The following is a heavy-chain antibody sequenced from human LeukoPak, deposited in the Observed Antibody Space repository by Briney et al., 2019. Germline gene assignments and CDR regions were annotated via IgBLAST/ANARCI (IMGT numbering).Heavy chain of an antibody. CDR2: IYYSGST. D-gene: IGHD6-13*01. CDR3: ARDPPSYSSSRRYFDY. CDR1: GGPISSYY. J-gene: IGHJ4*02. V-gene: IGHV4-39*07. Sequence: SATLSLTCTVSGGPISSYYWGWIRQPPGKGLEWIGSIYYSGSTYYNPSLKSRVTISVDTSKNQFSLKLSSVTAADTAVYYCARDPPSYSSSRRYFDYWGQGTLVTVSS.